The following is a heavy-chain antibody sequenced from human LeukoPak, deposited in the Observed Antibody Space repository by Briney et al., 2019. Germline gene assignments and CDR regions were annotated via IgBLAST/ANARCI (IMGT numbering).Heavy chain of an antibody. CDR3: ARVSWDYEESTLYYFDY. J-gene: IGHJ4*02. CDR2: INTDGSST. V-gene: IGHV3-74*01. Sequence: GGSLRPSCAASGFTFSSYWMHWVRQAPGKGLVWVSRINTDGSSTSYADSVKGRFTISRDNAKNTLYLQMNSLRAEDTAVYYCARVSWDYEESTLYYFDYWGQGTLVTVSS. CDR1: GFTFSSYW. D-gene: IGHD4-17*01.